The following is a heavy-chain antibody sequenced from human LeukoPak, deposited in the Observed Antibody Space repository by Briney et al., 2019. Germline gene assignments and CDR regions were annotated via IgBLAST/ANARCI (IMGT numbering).Heavy chain of an antibody. V-gene: IGHV4-39*01. CDR2: IFYSGST. CDR1: GGSISSSSYY. CDR3: ARQFYYDSGGSHY. J-gene: IGHJ4*02. D-gene: IGHD3-22*01. Sequence: KPSETLSLTCTVSGGSISSSSYYWGWIRQPPGKGLEWIGSIFYSGSTYYNPSLESRVTISVDTSKNQFSLKLSSVTAADTAAYYCARQFYYDSGGSHYWGQGTLVTVSS.